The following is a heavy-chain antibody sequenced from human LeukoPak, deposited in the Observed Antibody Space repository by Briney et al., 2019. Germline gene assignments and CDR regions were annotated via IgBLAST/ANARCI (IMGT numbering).Heavy chain of an antibody. CDR3: ARDETPTNGYDSYDF. J-gene: IGHJ4*02. CDR1: GFTFSNYA. D-gene: IGHD5-12*01. Sequence: GGSLRLSCAASGFTFSNYALSWVRQAPGKGLEWVSGISASGGSTYYADSVKGRFTISRDNAKNSLYLQMNSLRAEDTAVYYCARDETPTNGYDSYDFWGQGTLVTIST. CDR2: ISASGGST. V-gene: IGHV3-23*01.